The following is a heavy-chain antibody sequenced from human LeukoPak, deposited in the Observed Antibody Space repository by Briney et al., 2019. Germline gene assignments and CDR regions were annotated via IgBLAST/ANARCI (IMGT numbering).Heavy chain of an antibody. CDR2: IYYSGST. D-gene: IGHD3-22*01. J-gene: IGHJ4*02. V-gene: IGHV4-59*01. CDR1: GGSISSYY. Sequence: IPSETLSLTCTVSGGSISSYYWSWLRQPPGKGLEWLGYIYYSGSTNYNPSLNSRVTISVDTFKNQFSLKLSSVTAADTAVYYCARGLNGGSSGYYYDYWGQGTLVTVSS. CDR3: ARGLNGGSSGYYYDY.